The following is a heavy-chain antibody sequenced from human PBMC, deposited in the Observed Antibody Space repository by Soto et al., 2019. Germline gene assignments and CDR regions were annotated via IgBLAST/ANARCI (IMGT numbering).Heavy chain of an antibody. CDR1: GYTFTSYG. V-gene: IGHV1-18*01. D-gene: IGHD2-15*01. J-gene: IGHJ5*02. Sequence: ASVKVSCKASGYTFTSYGISGVRQAPGQGLEWMGWISAYNGNTNYAQKLQGRVTMTTDTSTSTAYMELRSLRSDDTAVYYCARDNCSGGSCYGNWFDPWGQGTLVTVSS. CDR3: ARDNCSGGSCYGNWFDP. CDR2: ISAYNGNT.